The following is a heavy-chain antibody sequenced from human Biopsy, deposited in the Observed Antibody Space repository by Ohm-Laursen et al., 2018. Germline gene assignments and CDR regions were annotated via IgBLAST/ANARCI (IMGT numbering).Heavy chain of an antibody. Sequence: ASVKVSCKVSGYTLNELSMHWVRQVPGKGLEWMGGFAPENGKTVYAQNFLARVSLTEDTSTDTAYIELRSLRSEDTAVYYYAADINVWNVNYWGQGTQVTVSS. V-gene: IGHV1-24*01. J-gene: IGHJ4*02. CDR1: GYTLNELS. D-gene: IGHD1-1*01. CDR2: FAPENGKT. CDR3: AADINVWNVNY.